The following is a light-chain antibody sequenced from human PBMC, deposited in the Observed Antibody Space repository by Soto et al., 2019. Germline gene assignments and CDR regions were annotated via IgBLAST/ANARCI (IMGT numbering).Light chain of an antibody. Sequence: EIVLTQSPATLSLSPGERATLSCRASQSLSRSLAWYQQKPGQAPRLLIYDASNRATGIPARFSGSGSGTEFTLTISSLQPEDLGVYYCKQYSQWPPFTFGQGTRLEI. V-gene: IGKV3-11*01. CDR1: QSLSRS. CDR3: KQYSQWPPFT. J-gene: IGKJ5*01. CDR2: DAS.